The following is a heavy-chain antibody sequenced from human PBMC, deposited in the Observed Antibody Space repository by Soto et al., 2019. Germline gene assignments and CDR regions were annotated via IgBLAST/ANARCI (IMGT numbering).Heavy chain of an antibody. CDR3: ARDRISSGWYKGNYYYYGMDV. J-gene: IGHJ6*02. Sequence: SVKVSCKASGGTFSSYAISWVRQAPGQGLEWMGGIIPIFGTANYAQKFQGRVTITADESTSTAYMELSSLRSEDTAVYYCARDRISSGWYKGNYYYYGMDVWGQGTTVTVS. V-gene: IGHV1-69*13. D-gene: IGHD6-19*01. CDR1: GGTFSSYA. CDR2: IIPIFGTA.